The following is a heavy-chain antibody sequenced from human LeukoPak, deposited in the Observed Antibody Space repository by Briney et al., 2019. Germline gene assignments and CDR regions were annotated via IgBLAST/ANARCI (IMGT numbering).Heavy chain of an antibody. Sequence: GGSLRLSCAASGFSFSDSAFHWVRQAPGKGLEWVGRIRGKGNGYATAHAASVRGRFTVSRDNSEETAYLHMSSLKIEDTAVYFCTWLLEAANGAVSISFDYWGQGTLVTVSS. CDR3: TWLLEAANGAVSISFDY. D-gene: IGHD3-3*01. V-gene: IGHV3-73*01. CDR2: IRGKGNGYAT. CDR1: GFSFSDSA. J-gene: IGHJ4*02.